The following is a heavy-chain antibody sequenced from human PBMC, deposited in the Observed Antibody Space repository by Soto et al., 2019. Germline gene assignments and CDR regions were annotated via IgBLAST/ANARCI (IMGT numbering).Heavy chain of an antibody. J-gene: IGHJ4*02. CDR2: IKTKPRNYAT. Sequence: EVQLVESGGGLVQPGQSVILSCTTSGFSFSGFAVHWVRQASGRGLEWVGRIKTKPRNYATAYLASVRGRFTISRDDSKTRVLLQMGGLGAEDTAVYYWARRWGGGSGDDSPPFYLDYWGQGALVTVSS. CDR1: GFSFSGFA. CDR3: ARRWGGGSGDDSPPFYLDY. D-gene: IGHD2-21*02. V-gene: IGHV3-73*02.